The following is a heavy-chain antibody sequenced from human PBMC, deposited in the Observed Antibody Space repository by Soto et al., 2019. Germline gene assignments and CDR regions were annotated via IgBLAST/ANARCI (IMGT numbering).Heavy chain of an antibody. J-gene: IGHJ4*02. CDR2: LYYSGST. Sequence: SETLSLTCTVSGGSISSSSYYWGWIRQPPGKGLEWIGSLYYSGSTYYNPSLKSRVTISVDASKNQFSLKLSSLTAADTAVYYCATHQGSWYSRFFDYWGQGTLVTVSS. CDR1: GGSISSSSYY. CDR3: ATHQGSWYSRFFDY. D-gene: IGHD6-13*01. V-gene: IGHV4-39*01.